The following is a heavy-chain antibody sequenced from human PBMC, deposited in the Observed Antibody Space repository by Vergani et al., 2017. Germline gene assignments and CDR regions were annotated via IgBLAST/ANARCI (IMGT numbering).Heavy chain of an antibody. D-gene: IGHD6-13*01. CDR1: GGTFSSYA. CDR3: ARGGEYSSSWYVHYYYMDV. Sequence: QVQLVQSGAEVKKPGSSVKVSCKASGGTFSSYAISWVRQAPGQGLEWMGGIIPIFGTANYAQKFQGRVTITADKSTSTAYMELSSLRSEDTAVYYCARGGEYSSSWYVHYYYMDVWGKGTTGTVSS. CDR2: IIPIFGTA. J-gene: IGHJ6*03. V-gene: IGHV1-69*06.